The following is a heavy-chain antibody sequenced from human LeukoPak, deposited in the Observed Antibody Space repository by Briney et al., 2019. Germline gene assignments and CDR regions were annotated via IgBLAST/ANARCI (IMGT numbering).Heavy chain of an antibody. CDR2: INPNSGGT. CDR1: GYTFTGYD. J-gene: IGHJ3*02. Sequence: ASVKVSCKASGYTFTGYDMHWVRQAPGQGLEWMGRINPNSGGTNYAQKFQGRVTMTRDTSISTAYMELSRLRSDDTAVYYCARIVVVSGAFDIWGQGSMVTVSS. V-gene: IGHV1-2*06. D-gene: IGHD2-15*01. CDR3: ARIVVVSGAFDI.